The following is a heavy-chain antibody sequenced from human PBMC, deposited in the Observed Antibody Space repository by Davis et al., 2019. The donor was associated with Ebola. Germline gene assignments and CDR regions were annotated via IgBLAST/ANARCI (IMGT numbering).Heavy chain of an antibody. J-gene: IGHJ4*02. CDR2: IYTRGNT. V-gene: IGHV4-4*07. CDR3: ARDRHDSSGYGF. Sequence: SETLSLTCAVYGASFRDYYWSWIRQPAGKGLEWIGHIYTRGNTNYNPSLQSRVTISADTSKNQFSLKLTSVSATDTAVYYCARDRHDSSGYGFWGQGTLVTVSA. D-gene: IGHD3-22*01. CDR1: GASFRDYY.